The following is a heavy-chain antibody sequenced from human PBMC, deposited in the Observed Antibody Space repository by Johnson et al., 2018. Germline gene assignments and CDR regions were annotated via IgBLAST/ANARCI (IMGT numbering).Heavy chain of an antibody. J-gene: IGHJ3*02. Sequence: VQLVESGGGLVQPGRSLRLSCAASGFTFDDYAMHWVRQAPGKGLEWVAGLSWNSGPLGYVDAVRGRFAISRDNAKKTLILQMTSRGADGTALYFCSKDQGSIYGLGGGAFGIWGQGTIVTFSS. V-gene: IGHV3-9*01. CDR1: GFTFDDYA. D-gene: IGHD3-3*02. CDR2: LSWNSGPL. CDR3: SKDQGSIYGLGGGAFGI.